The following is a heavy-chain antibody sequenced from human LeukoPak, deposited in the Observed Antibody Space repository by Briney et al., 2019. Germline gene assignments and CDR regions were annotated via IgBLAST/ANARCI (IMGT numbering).Heavy chain of an antibody. J-gene: IGHJ6*03. CDR1: GYTFTSYG. CDR2: IIPIFGTA. Sequence: GASVKVSCKASGYTFTSYGISWVRQAPGQGLEWMGVIIPIFGTANYAQKFQGRVTITTDESTSTAYMELSSLRSEDTAVYYCARVYSSGPYYYMDVWGKGTTVTVSS. V-gene: IGHV1-69*05. D-gene: IGHD6-19*01. CDR3: ARVYSSGPYYYMDV.